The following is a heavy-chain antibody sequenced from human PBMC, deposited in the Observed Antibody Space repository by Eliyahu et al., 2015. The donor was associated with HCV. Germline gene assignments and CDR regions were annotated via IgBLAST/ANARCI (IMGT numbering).Heavy chain of an antibody. Sequence: QVQLQESGPGLVKPSQTLSLXCTVXGGSXSSGSYYXSWIRQPAXKGLEWIGXIYTSGSTNYNPSLKSRVTISVDTSKNQFSLKLSSVTAADTAVYYCARGRAYYDILTGYYDDAFDIWGQGTMVTVSS. D-gene: IGHD3-9*01. CDR2: IYTSGST. J-gene: IGHJ3*02. CDR1: GGSXSSGSYY. CDR3: ARGRAYYDILTGYYDDAFDI. V-gene: IGHV4-61*02.